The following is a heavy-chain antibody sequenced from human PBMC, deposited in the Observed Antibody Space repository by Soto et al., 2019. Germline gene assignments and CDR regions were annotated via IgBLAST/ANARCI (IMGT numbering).Heavy chain of an antibody. D-gene: IGHD6-13*01. J-gene: IGHJ3*02. CDR1: GFTFSSYG. CDR3: ARDSDAEYSSSWYSTNAFDI. Sequence: QVQLVESGGGEVQPGRSLRLSCAASGFTFSSYGMHWVRQAPGKGLEWVAVIWYDGSNKYYADSVKGRFTISRDNSKNTLYLQMNNLRAEDTAVYYCARDSDAEYSSSWYSTNAFDIWGQGTMVTVSS. CDR2: IWYDGSNK. V-gene: IGHV3-33*01.